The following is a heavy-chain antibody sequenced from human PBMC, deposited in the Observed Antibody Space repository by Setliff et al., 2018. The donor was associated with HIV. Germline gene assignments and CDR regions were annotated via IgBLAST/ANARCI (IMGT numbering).Heavy chain of an antibody. CDR3: AGQDIGAVPALGAFDI. Sequence: KTSETLSLTCTVSGGSISSGSYYWSWIRQPAGKGLEWIGHIHTSGSTKYNPSLKSRVTISADTSKNQFSLNLSSVTAAETAVYYCAGQDIGAVPALGAFDIWGQGTMVTVSS. J-gene: IGHJ3*02. V-gene: IGHV4-61*09. CDR1: GGSISSGSYY. CDR2: IHTSGST. D-gene: IGHD2-2*01.